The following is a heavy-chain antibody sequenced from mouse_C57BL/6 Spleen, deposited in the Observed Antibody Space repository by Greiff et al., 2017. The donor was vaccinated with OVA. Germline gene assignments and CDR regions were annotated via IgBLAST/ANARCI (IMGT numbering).Heavy chain of an antibody. V-gene: IGHV1-7*01. J-gene: IGHJ1*03. CDR1: GYTFTSYW. D-gene: IGHD1-1*01. CDR3: ARYTTVVDWYFDV. CDR2: INPSSGYT. Sequence: QVQLQQSGAELAKPGASVKLSCKASGYTFTSYWMHWVKQRPGQGLEWIGYINPSSGYTKYNQKFKDKATLTADKSSSTAYMQLSSLTYEDSAVYYCARYTTVVDWYFDVWGTGTTVTVSS.